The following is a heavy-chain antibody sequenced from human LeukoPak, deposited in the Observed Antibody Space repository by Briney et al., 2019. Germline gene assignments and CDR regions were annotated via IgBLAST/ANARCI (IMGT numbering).Heavy chain of an antibody. D-gene: IGHD3-3*01. CDR3: ARDRGFLEWLYLDY. Sequence: SETLSLTCTVSGGSISSGDYYWSWIRQPPGKGLEWIGYIYYSGSTYYNPSLKSRVTISVDTSKNQFSLMLSSVTAADTAVYYCARDRGFLEWLYLDYWGQGTLVTVSS. CDR2: IYYSGST. CDR1: GGSISSGDYY. J-gene: IGHJ4*02. V-gene: IGHV4-30-4*01.